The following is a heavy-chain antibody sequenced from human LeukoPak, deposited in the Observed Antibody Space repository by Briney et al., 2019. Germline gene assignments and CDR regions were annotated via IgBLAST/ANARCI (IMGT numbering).Heavy chain of an antibody. CDR1: GGSISSYY. Sequence: SETLSLTCTVSGGSISSYYWSWIRQPPGKGLEWIGYIYYSGSTNYNPSLKSRVTISVDTSKNQFPLKLSSVTAADTAVYYCARNGNYEYYFDYWGQGTLVTVSS. J-gene: IGHJ4*02. V-gene: IGHV4-59*01. D-gene: IGHD4-11*01. CDR2: IYYSGST. CDR3: ARNGNYEYYFDY.